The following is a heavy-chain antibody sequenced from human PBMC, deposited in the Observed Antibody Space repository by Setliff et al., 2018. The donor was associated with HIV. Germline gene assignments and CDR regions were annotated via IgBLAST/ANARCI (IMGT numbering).Heavy chain of an antibody. Sequence: ASVKVSCKASGYTFTSYYMHWVRQAPGQGLEWMGIINPSGGSTSYAQKFQGRVSMTRDTAISTAYMELSRLRSDDSAVYYCARLPFITIFGVLNGDDGFDIWGQGTMVTVS. CDR2: INPSGGST. J-gene: IGHJ3*02. V-gene: IGHV1-46*01. CDR3: ARLPFITIFGVLNGDDGFDI. CDR1: GYTFTSYY. D-gene: IGHD3-3*01.